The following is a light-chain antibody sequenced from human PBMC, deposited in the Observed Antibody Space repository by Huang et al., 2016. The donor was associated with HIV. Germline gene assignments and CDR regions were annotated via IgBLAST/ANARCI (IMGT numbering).Light chain of an antibody. J-gene: IGKJ4*01. CDR1: QSVSSN. Sequence: EIVMTQSPATLSVSPGERATLSCRASQSVSSNLAWYQQKPGQAPRLLIYGASTRATGIPARFSGSGSGTEFTLPISSLQSEEFAVYYCQQYNSWPPLTFGGGTKVEIK. CDR2: GAS. V-gene: IGKV3-15*01. CDR3: QQYNSWPPLT.